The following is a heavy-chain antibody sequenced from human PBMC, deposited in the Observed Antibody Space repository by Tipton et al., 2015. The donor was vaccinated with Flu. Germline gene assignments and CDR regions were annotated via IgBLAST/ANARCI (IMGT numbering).Heavy chain of an antibody. Sequence: LRLSCTVSGGSISSGSYYWSWIRQPAGKGLEWIGRIYTSGSTNYNPSLKSRVTMSVDTSKNQFSLELSSVTAADTAVYYCARSQKMRWLQTGGWFDPWGQGTLVTVSS. CDR1: GGSISSGSYY. D-gene: IGHD5-24*01. V-gene: IGHV4-61*02. J-gene: IGHJ5*02. CDR3: ARSQKMRWLQTGGWFDP. CDR2: IYTSGST.